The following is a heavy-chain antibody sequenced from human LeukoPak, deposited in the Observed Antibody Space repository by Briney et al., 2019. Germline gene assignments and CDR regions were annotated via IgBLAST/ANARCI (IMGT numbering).Heavy chain of an antibody. D-gene: IGHD1-26*01. CDR1: GGSISSNNW. V-gene: IGHV4-4*02. CDR2: IYHSGNA. Sequence: SETLSLTCAVSGGSISSNNWWSWVRQSPGRGLEWIGEIYHSGNANYNPSLKSRVTISIDKSKKEFSLNLNSVTAADTAVYYCARDFGWEMLPVAFDIWGQGTMVTVSS. CDR3: ARDFGWEMLPVAFDI. J-gene: IGHJ3*02.